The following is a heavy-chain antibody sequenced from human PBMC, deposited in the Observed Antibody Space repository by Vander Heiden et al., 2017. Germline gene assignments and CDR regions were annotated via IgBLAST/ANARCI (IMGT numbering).Heavy chain of an antibody. V-gene: IGHV3-33*01. J-gene: IGHJ1*01. D-gene: IGHD3-22*01. CDR2: IWYDGSNK. Sequence: QVQLVESGGGVAQPGRSLRLSCGASGFTFSSYGLHWVRQAPGKGLEWVAVIWYDGSNKYYADSVKGRFTISRDNSKNTLYLQMNSLRAEDTAVYYCARDHYYDSSGYYQTGYFQHWGQGTLVTVSS. CDR1: GFTFSSYG. CDR3: ARDHYYDSSGYYQTGYFQH.